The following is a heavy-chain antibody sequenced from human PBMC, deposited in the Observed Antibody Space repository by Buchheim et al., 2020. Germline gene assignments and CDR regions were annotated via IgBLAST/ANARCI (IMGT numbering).Heavy chain of an antibody. CDR1: GGTFSDYA. J-gene: IGHJ6*02. V-gene: IGHV1-69*01. CDR3: ARSPSRRGSGSYYGDV. Sequence: QVQLVQSGAEVKKPGSSVKVSCKASGGTFSDYAISWVRQAPGQGLEWMGGIIPFSGTPNYSDKFQGRVTITADVSTSTAYMELSSLRSEDTAVFYCARSPSRRGSGSYYGDVWGQGTT. CDR2: IIPFSGTP. D-gene: IGHD3-10*01.